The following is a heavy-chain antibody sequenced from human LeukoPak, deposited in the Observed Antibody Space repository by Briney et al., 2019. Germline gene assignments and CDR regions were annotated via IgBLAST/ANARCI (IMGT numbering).Heavy chain of an antibody. D-gene: IGHD3-10*01. Sequence: GGSLRLSCAASGFSFSTYWIHWVRQAPGKGLVWVSRINSDGSGATHADSVKGRFTISRDNAKNTVYLQMNSLGVEDTAVYFCTSRNGSGDYWGQGTPVTVSS. CDR3: TSRNGSGDY. J-gene: IGHJ4*02. CDR2: INSDGSGA. V-gene: IGHV3-74*01. CDR1: GFSFSTYW.